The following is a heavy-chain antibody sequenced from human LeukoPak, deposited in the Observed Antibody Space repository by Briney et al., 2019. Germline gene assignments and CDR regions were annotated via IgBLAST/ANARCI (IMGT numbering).Heavy chain of an antibody. CDR2: IYYSGST. V-gene: IGHV4-39*07. D-gene: IGHD3-10*01. Sequence: SETLSLTCTVSGGSISSSSYYWGWIRQPPRKGLEWIGSIYYSGSTYYNPSLKSRVTISVDTSKNQFSLKLSSVTAADTAVYYCASKEGWFGELYYWGQGTLVTVSS. J-gene: IGHJ4*02. CDR3: ASKEGWFGELYY. CDR1: GGSISSSSYY.